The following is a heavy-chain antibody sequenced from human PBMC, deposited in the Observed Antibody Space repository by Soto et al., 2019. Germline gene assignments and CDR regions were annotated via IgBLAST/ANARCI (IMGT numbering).Heavy chain of an antibody. J-gene: IGHJ4*02. CDR3: ARLTVPLDIVVLPAASYDY. V-gene: IGHV1-2*02. CDR2: INPNSGGT. Sequence: ASVKVSCKASGYTFTGYYMHWVRQAPGQGLEWMGWINPNSGGTNHVQKFQGRVTMTRDTSISTAYMELSRLRSDDTAVYYCARLTVPLDIVVLPAASYDYWGQGTLVTVSS. CDR1: GYTFTGYY. D-gene: IGHD2-2*01.